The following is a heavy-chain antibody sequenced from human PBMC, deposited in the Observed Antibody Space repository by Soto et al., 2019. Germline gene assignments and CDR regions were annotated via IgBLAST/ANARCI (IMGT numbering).Heavy chain of an antibody. CDR3: AKEVAAAGRYYFDY. CDR1: GFTFSSYA. D-gene: IGHD6-13*01. CDR2: ISVSGGST. V-gene: IGHV3-23*01. Sequence: GGSLRLSCAASGFTFSSYAMSWVRQAPGKGLEWVSAISVSGGSTYYADSVKGRFTISRDNSKNKLYLQMNSLRAEDTAVYVCAKEVAAAGRYYFDYWGQGTLVTVSS. J-gene: IGHJ4*02.